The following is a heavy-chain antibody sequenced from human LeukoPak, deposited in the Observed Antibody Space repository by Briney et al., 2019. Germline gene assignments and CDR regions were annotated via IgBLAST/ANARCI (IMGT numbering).Heavy chain of an antibody. Sequence: YPGGSLRLSCAASGLTFSPYTMNWVRQAPGKGLEWVSAISSGSTHIIYADSVKGRFTISRDNAKNSLYLEMNNLRVEDTAVYYCASKGFSSNLGAYYFEYWGQGTLVTVSS. CDR3: ASKGFSSNLGAYYFEY. CDR2: ISSGSTHI. CDR1: GLTFSPYT. J-gene: IGHJ4*02. V-gene: IGHV3-21*06. D-gene: IGHD6-13*01.